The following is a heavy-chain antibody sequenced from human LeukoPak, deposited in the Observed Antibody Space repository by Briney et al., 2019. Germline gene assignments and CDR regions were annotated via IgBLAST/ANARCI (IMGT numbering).Heavy chain of an antibody. V-gene: IGHV1-2*02. CDR3: AEGGENHCGRTTCFQGSAF. Sequence: ASVKVSCKASGGTFSSYAISWVRQAPGQGLEWMGWINPKTGGTNCGQNFQGRLTMTRDTSISTAYMDLSRLTSDDTAVYYCAEGGENHCGRTTCFQGSAFWGQGTLVTVSS. CDR1: GGTFSSYA. CDR2: INPKTGGT. D-gene: IGHD2-2*01. J-gene: IGHJ4*02.